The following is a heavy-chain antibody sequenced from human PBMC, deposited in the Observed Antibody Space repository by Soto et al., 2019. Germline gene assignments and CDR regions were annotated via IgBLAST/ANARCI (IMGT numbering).Heavy chain of an antibody. V-gene: IGHV4-30-4*01. CDR3: ARVEYYYDSSGCFDY. J-gene: IGHJ4*02. CDR2: IYHSGST. Sequence: QVQLQESGPGLVKPSQTLSLTCTVSGGSISSGDYYWSWIRQPPGKGLEWIGYIYHSGSTYYNPSLKSRVTISVDTSKNQFSLKLSSVTAADTAVYYCARVEYYYDSSGCFDYWGQGTLVTVSS. D-gene: IGHD3-22*01. CDR1: GGSISSGDYY.